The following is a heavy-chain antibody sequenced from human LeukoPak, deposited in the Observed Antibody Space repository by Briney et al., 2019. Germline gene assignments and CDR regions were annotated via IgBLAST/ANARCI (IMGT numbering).Heavy chain of an antibody. J-gene: IGHJ4*02. D-gene: IGHD3-3*01. CDR3: AGGTISPRYYFDY. V-gene: IGHV3-66*02. CDR2: IYSVGGT. CDR1: GFTVSSNY. Sequence: GGSLRLSCAASGFTVSSNYMSWVRQAPGKGLEWVVVIYSVGGTYHADSVKARFTISRDISKNKLYLQMNSLSAEDTAVYFCAGGTISPRYYFDYWGQGTLVTVSS.